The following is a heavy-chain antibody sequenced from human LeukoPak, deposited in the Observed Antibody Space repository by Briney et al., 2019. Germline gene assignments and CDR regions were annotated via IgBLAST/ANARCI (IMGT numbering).Heavy chain of an antibody. J-gene: IGHJ4*02. Sequence: SVKVSCKASGGAFSSYAISWVRQAPGQGLEWMGGIIPIFGTANYAQKFQGRFTITTDESRTTAYMELSRLQSEDPAGYYWANILTGPPNSDYGGQGTLVTVSS. CDR1: GGAFSSYA. CDR3: ANILTGPPNSDY. D-gene: IGHD3-9*01. V-gene: IGHV1-69*05. CDR2: IIPIFGTA.